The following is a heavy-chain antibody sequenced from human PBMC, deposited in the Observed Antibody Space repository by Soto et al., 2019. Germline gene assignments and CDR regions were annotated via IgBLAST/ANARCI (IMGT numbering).Heavy chain of an antibody. J-gene: IGHJ6*02. CDR1: GFTFSSYS. CDR3: ARDYYGSGSWFYYGMDV. V-gene: IGHV3-48*02. CDR2: ISSSSSTI. Sequence: GGSLRLSCAASGFTFSSYSMNWVRQAPGKGLEWVSYISSSSSTIYYADSVKGRFTISRDNAKNSLYLQMNSLRDEDTAVYYCARDYYGSGSWFYYGMDVWGQGTTVTVSS. D-gene: IGHD3-10*01.